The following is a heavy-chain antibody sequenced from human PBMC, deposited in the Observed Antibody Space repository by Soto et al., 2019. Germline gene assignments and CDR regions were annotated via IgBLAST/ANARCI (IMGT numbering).Heavy chain of an antibody. D-gene: IGHD6-6*01. CDR1: GFTFSSYG. J-gene: IGHJ4*02. V-gene: IGHV3-30*18. CDR2: ISYDGSNK. CDR3: AKEMSIAARAFDY. Sequence: QVQLVESGGGVVQPGRSLRLSCAASGFTFSSYGMHWVRQAPGKGLEWVAVISYDGSNKYYADSVKGRFTISRDNSKNTLYLQMNSLRAEDTAVYYCAKEMSIAARAFDYWGQGTLVTVSS.